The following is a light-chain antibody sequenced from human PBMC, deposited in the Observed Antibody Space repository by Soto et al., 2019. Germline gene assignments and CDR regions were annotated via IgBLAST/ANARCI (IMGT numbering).Light chain of an antibody. J-gene: IGLJ1*01. Sequence: QSVLTQPPSASGTPGQRVTISCYGSSSNIGSNTVNWYQQLPGTAPKLLIYSNNQRPSGVPDRFSGSKSGTSASLAISGLQSEDEADYYCAAWDDSLSGRGVFGTGTKVTVL. V-gene: IGLV1-44*01. CDR1: SSNIGSNT. CDR3: AAWDDSLSGRGV. CDR2: SNN.